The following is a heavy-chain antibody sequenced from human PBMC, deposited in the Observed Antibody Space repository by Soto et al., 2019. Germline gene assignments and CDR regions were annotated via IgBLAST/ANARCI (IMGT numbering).Heavy chain of an antibody. J-gene: IGHJ4*02. CDR1: GQSFSGHS. Sequence: QVQLQQWGAGLVKPSETLSLSCAVYGQSFSGHSWAWIRQPPGKGLEWLGEINESGSTYYNPSLNSRVTISTDTSKNQFSLKLSSVSAADTAAYFCARGSGIVALPGELEDVKYDYWGQGTLVNVSS. CDR2: INESGST. V-gene: IGHV4-34*01. CDR3: ARGSGIVALPGELEDVKYDY. D-gene: IGHD1-1*01.